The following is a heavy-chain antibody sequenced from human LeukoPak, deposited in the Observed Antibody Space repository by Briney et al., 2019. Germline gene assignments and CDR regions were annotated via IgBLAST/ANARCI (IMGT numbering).Heavy chain of an antibody. J-gene: IGHJ3*02. CDR1: GFTFSSYA. D-gene: IGHD3-16*01. CDR3: AEDHYDVFVDI. V-gene: IGHV3-23*01. CDR2: ISGSGGST. Sequence: GGSLRLSCAASGFTFSSYAMSWVRQAPGKGLEWVSAISGSGGSTYYADSVKGRFTISRDNSKDTLYLQMNSLRAEDTAVYYCAEDHYDVFVDIWGQGTMVTVSS.